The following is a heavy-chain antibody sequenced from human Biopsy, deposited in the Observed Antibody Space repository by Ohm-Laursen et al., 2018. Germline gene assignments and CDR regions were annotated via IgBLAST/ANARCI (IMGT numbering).Heavy chain of an antibody. CDR1: GYSFSTYD. D-gene: IGHD6-6*01. Sequence: SVKVSCKSSGYSFSTYDVNWVRQARGQGLEWMGWMIPSSGKTGYAQRFQGRVTLTMNTSISTAYMELSGLRSEDTAVYFCARGYSRRVSIFEASIYWFDTWGQGTLVTVSS. J-gene: IGHJ5*02. CDR2: MIPSSGKT. CDR3: ARGYSRRVSIFEASIYWFDT. V-gene: IGHV1-8*01.